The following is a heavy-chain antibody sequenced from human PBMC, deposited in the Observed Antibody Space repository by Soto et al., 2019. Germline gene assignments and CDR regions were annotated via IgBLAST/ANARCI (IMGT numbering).Heavy chain of an antibody. CDR3: GKDAARTMNRGVLFADAFDI. V-gene: IGHV4-59*01. D-gene: IGHD3-10*01. CDR2: LCYGGNT. CDR1: GSVIGGYS. J-gene: IGHJ3*02. Sequence: ESLSLSCAVFGSVIGGYSWSWIRKDPGKGLEWIGFLCYGGNTNYNPSLKSRVSISVDTSMNQFSLNLCSVTAADTAVYYCGKDAARTMNRGVLFADAFDIWGQGTMVNISS.